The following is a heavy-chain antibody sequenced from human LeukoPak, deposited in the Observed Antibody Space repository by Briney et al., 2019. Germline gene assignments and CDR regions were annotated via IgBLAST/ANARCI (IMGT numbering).Heavy chain of an antibody. CDR3: ARRSSGWSFDY. CDR2: IYYSGST. J-gene: IGHJ4*02. V-gene: IGHV4-39*01. D-gene: IGHD6-19*01. CDR1: GGSISSSSYY. Sequence: EPSETLSLTCTVSGGSISSSSYYWGWIRQPPGKGLEWIGSIYYSGSTYYNPSLKSRVTISVDTSKNQFSLKLSSVTAADTAVYYCARRSSGWSFDYWGQGTLVTVSS.